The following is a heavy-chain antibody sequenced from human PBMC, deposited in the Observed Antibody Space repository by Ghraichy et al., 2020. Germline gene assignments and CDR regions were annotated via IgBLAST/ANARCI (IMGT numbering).Heavy chain of an antibody. CDR3: ARDWEDSNYESYYYYGMDV. CDR2: ISAYNGNT. V-gene: IGHV1-18*04. CDR1: GYTFTSYG. J-gene: IGHJ6*02. D-gene: IGHD4-11*01. Sequence: ASVKVSCKASGYTFTSYGISWVRQAPGQGLEWMGWISAYNGNTNYAQKLQGRVTMTTDTSTSTAYMELRSLRSDDTAVYYCARDWEDSNYESYYYYGMDVWGQGTTVTVSS.